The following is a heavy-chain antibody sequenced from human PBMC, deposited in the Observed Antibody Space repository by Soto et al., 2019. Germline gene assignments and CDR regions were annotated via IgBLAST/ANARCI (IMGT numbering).Heavy chain of an antibody. CDR3: AKDRAALPET. CDR2: ISYDGRNE. Sequence: GGSLRLSCAASGVTFSNFAIHWVRQAPGKGLEWVAVISYDGRNEDYAGSVKGRFTLSRDTSKTTVDLQMNSLRPEDTAVYFCAKDRAALPETWGQGTLVTVSS. CDR1: GVTFSNFA. J-gene: IGHJ5*02. V-gene: IGHV3-30*04. D-gene: IGHD2-21*02.